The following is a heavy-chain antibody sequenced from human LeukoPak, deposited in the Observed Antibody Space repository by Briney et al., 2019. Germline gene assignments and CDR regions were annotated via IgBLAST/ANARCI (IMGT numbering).Heavy chain of an antibody. J-gene: IGHJ6*03. D-gene: IGHD6-6*01. Sequence: GASVKVSCKASGYTFTGYYMHWVRQAPGQRLEWMGWINPNSGGTNYAQKFQGRVTMTRDTSISTAYMELSRLRSDDTAVYYCARAGRSSSPYYYYYYYMDVWGKGTTVTVSS. CDR1: GYTFTGYY. V-gene: IGHV1-2*02. CDR3: ARAGRSSSPYYYYYYYMDV. CDR2: INPNSGGT.